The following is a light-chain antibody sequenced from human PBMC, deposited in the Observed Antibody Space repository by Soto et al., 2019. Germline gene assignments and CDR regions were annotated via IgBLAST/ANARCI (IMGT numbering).Light chain of an antibody. CDR1: QNVDSNY. J-gene: IGKJ5*01. V-gene: IGKV3-11*01. CDR2: DAS. CDR3: QQRSNWPQVT. Sequence: EIVLTQSPGTLSLSPGERATLCCRASQNVDSNYLAWYQQKPGQAPRLLIYDASNRATGIPARFSGSGSGTDFTLTISSLEPADFAVYYCQQRSNWPQVTFGQGTRREIK.